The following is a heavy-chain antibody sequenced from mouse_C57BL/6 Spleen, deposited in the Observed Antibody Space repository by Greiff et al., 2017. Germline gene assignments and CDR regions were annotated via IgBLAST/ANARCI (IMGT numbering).Heavy chain of an antibody. Sequence: EVQLVESGPGLVKPSQSLSLTCSVTGYSITSGYYWNWIRQFPGNKLEWMGYISYDGSNNYNPSLKNRISITRDTSKNQFFLKLNSVTTEDTATYYCAREGGTLHWYFDVWGTGTTVTVAS. V-gene: IGHV3-6*01. CDR1: GYSITSGYY. J-gene: IGHJ1*03. CDR3: AREGGTLHWYFDV. CDR2: ISYDGSN.